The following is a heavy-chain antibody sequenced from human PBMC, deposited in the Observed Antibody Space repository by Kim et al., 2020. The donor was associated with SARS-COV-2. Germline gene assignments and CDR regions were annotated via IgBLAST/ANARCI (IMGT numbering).Heavy chain of an antibody. V-gene: IGHV1-46*01. CDR1: GYTFTSYY. J-gene: IGHJ4*02. Sequence: ASVKVSCKASGYTFTSYYMHWVRQAPGQGLEWMGIINPSGGSTSYAQKFQGRVTMTRDTSTSTVYMELSSLRSEDTAVYYCARDGWYRFGEHSRYLGFDYWGQGTLVTVSS. CDR3: ARDGWYRFGEHSRYLGFDY. CDR2: INPSGGST. D-gene: IGHD3-10*01.